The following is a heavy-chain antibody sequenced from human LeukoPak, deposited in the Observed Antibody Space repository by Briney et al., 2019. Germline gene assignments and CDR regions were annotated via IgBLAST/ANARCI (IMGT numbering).Heavy chain of an antibody. D-gene: IGHD5-18*01. CDR2: INAGNGNT. J-gene: IGHJ4*02. V-gene: IGHV1-3*01. CDR3: ARESQLWVFDY. Sequence: APVKVSCKASGYTFTSYAMHWVRQAPGQRLEWMGWINAGNGNTKYSQKFQGRVTITRDTSASTAYMELSSLRSEDTAVYYCARESQLWVFDYWGQGTLVTVSS. CDR1: GYTFTSYA.